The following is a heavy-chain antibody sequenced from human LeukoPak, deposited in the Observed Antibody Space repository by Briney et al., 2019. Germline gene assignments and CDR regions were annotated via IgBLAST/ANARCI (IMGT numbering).Heavy chain of an antibody. J-gene: IGHJ4*02. Sequence: TSETLSLTCTVSGGPISTYYWNWIRQTPGKGLEWIAFINYSGSTNYNPSLKSRVTISIDTSKNQFSLEVHSVTAADTAMYYCARGYRSYDYWGQGTLVTVSS. D-gene: IGHD5-18*01. CDR1: GGPISTYY. CDR3: ARGYRSYDY. CDR2: INYSGST. V-gene: IGHV4-59*01.